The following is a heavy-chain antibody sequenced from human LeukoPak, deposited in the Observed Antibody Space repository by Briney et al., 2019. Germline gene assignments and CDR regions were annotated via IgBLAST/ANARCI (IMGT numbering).Heavy chain of an antibody. CDR1: GGSISGYY. D-gene: IGHD3-3*01. CDR2: IHYSGST. J-gene: IGHJ4*02. Sequence: SETLSLTCTVSGGSISGYYWSWIRQPPGEGLEWFAYIHYSGSTNYNPSLKSRVTISVDTSKNQFSLKLSSVTAADTAVYYCARGASYDFWSGYWDDYWGQGTLVTVSS. V-gene: IGHV4-59*08. CDR3: ARGASYDFWSGYWDDY.